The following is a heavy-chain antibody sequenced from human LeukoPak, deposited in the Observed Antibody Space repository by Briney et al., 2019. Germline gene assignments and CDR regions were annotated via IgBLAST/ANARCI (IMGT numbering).Heavy chain of an antibody. CDR1: GFTFSSYD. D-gene: IGHD6-13*01. Sequence: GRSLRLSCAASGFTFSSYDMHWVRQAPGKGLEWVAVIWFDGGNRYYADSVKGRFTISRDNSKNTLYLQLNSLRAEDTAVYYCARDSLDTQPRQTAGDIFDYWGQGTLVTVSS. J-gene: IGHJ4*02. V-gene: IGHV3-33*08. CDR3: ARDSLDTQPRQTAGDIFDY. CDR2: IWFDGGNR.